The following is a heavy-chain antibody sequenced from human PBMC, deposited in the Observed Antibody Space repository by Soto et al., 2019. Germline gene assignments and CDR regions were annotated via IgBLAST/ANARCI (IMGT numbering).Heavy chain of an antibody. CDR1: GGSISSYY. V-gene: IGHV4-59*01. J-gene: IGHJ4*02. CDR3: ARDNGREQYYDSSGYPSYFDY. D-gene: IGHD3-22*01. CDR2: IYYSGST. Sequence: PSETLSLTCTVSGGSISSYYWSWIRQPPGKGLEWIGYIYYSGSTNYNPSLKSRVTISVDTSKNQFSLKLSSVTAADTAVYYCARDNGREQYYDSSGYPSYFDYWGQGTLVTVSS.